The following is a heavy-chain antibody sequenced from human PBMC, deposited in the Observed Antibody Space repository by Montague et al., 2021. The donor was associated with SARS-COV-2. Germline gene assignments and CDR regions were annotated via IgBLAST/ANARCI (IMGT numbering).Heavy chain of an antibody. CDR1: NGSTNNYY. CDR3: AREGLHNWFDP. CDR2: IYYRGST. Sequence: SETLSLTCTVSNGSTNNYYWSWVRQPPGKRLEWIGYIYYRGSTNYNPSLESRVTMSIDTSKNQFSLKLRSVTAADTAVYFCAREGLHNWFDPWGQGTLVIVSS. V-gene: IGHV4-59*01. J-gene: IGHJ5*02.